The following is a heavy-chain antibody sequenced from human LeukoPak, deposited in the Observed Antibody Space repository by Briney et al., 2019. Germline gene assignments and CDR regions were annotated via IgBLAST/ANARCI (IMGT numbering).Heavy chain of an antibody. D-gene: IGHD3-22*01. V-gene: IGHV1-18*01. CDR3: ARGPPMIVP. CDR2: ISANNGNT. Sequence: ASVKVSCKAPGYTFTNYGISWVRQAPGQGLEWMGWISANNGNTNYAQKLQGRVTMTRDTSTTTAYMELRSLRSDDTAVYYCARGPPMIVPWGQGTLVTVSS. J-gene: IGHJ5*02. CDR1: GYTFTNYG.